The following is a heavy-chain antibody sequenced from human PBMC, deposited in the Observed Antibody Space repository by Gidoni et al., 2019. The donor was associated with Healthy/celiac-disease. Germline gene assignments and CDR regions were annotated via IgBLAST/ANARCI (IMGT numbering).Heavy chain of an antibody. V-gene: IGHV3-21*01. D-gene: IGHD6-19*01. CDR1: GFTFSSYI. CDR3: AREQKQWLVPRSVWYFDL. CDR2: ISSSSSYI. Sequence: EVQLVESGGGLVKPGGSLRLSCAASGFTFSSYIMNWVRQAPGKGLEWVSYISSSSSYIYYADSVKGRFTISRDNAKNSLYLQMNSLRAEDTAVYYCAREQKQWLVPRSVWYFDLWGRGTLVTVSS. J-gene: IGHJ2*01.